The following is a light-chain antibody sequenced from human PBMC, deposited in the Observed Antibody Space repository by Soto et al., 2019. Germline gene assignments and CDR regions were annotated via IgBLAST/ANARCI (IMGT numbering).Light chain of an antibody. CDR3: QQYGSSSSIT. CDR2: GAS. J-gene: IGKJ5*01. CDR1: QSVSSSY. Sequence: EIVLTQSPGTLSLSPGERATLSCRASQSVSSSYLAWYQQKPGQAPRLLIYGASSRATGIPDWFSGSGSGTDFTLTISRLEPEDFAVYYCQQYGSSSSITFGQGTRLEIK. V-gene: IGKV3-20*01.